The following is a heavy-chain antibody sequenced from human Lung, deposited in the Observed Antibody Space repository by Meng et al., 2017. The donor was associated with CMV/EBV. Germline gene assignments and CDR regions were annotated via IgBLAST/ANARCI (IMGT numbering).Heavy chain of an antibody. CDR2: IYYSGST. Sequence: GHLKGSGPGLVKTSETLSLPCTVSGGSIISYYWSWIRQPPGKGLEWIGYIYYSGSTNYNPSLKSRVTISVDTSKNQFSLKLSSVTAADTAVYYCAREEGIGGFDPWGQGTLVTVSS. CDR1: GGSIISYY. V-gene: IGHV4-59*01. J-gene: IGHJ5*02. D-gene: IGHD3-10*01. CDR3: AREEGIGGFDP.